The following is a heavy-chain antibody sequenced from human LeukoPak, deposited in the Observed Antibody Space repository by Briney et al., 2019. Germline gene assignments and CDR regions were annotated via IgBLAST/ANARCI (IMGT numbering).Heavy chain of an antibody. J-gene: IGHJ6*02. V-gene: IGHV3-7*03. CDR1: GFTFSTSW. CDR2: INHNGSVN. CDR3: ARGGGLDV. Sequence: GGSLRLSCAASGFTFSTSWMHWARQAPGKGLEWVASINHNGSVNYYVDSVRGRFTISRDNAKNSLYLQMSNLRAEDTAVYFCARGGGLDVWGQGATVTVSS. D-gene: IGHD3-16*01.